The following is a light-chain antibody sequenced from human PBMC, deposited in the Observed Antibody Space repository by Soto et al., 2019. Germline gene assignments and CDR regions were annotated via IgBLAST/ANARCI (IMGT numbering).Light chain of an antibody. CDR2: AAS. V-gene: IGKV1D-8*03. CDR3: QQTDSFPT. J-gene: IGKJ5*01. Sequence: VIWMTQSPSLLSASRIDIGTMSFRMSQGISSYLAWYQQKPGKAPELLIYAASTLQSGVPSRFSGSGSGTDFTLTITSLQTEDFATYYCQQTDSFPTFGRGTRLENK. CDR1: QGISSY.